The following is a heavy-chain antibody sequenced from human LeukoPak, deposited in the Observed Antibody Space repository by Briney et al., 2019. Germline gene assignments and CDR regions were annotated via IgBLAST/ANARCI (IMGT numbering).Heavy chain of an antibody. CDR3: AREMGDRKFYFDY. CDR2: IIPIVDVT. D-gene: IGHD1-14*01. CDR1: GGTFSNLA. Sequence: GASVKVSCKASGGTFSNLAFSWVRQAPGQGLQWVGRIIPIVDVTSYAQNFKGRVTITADESTTTAYMELSSLRSEDTAVYYCAREMGDRKFYFDYWGQGTLVTVSS. V-gene: IGHV1-69*04. J-gene: IGHJ4*02.